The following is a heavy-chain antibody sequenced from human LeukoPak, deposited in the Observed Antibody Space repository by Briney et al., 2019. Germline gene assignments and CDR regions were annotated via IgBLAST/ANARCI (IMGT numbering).Heavy chain of an antibody. V-gene: IGHV1-46*01. CDR1: GYTFTSYY. D-gene: IGHD1-26*01. Sequence: GASVKVSCKASGYTFTSYYMHWVRQAPGQGLEWMGIINPSGGSTSYAQKFQGRVTMTRDMSTSTVYMELSSLRSEDTAVYYCARESRGSYSEGAFDIWGQGTMVTVSS. J-gene: IGHJ3*02. CDR2: INPSGGST. CDR3: ARESRGSYSEGAFDI.